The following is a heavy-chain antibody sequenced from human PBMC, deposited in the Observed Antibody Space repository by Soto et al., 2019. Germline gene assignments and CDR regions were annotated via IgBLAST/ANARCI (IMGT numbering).Heavy chain of an antibody. D-gene: IGHD6-13*01. Sequence: GASVKVSCKVSGYTLTELSMHWVRQAPGKGLEWMGGFDPEDGETIYAQKFQGRVTMTEDTSTDTAYMELSSLRSEDTAVYYCATVLIRARIAAAGYAFAIWGQGTMVTVSS. V-gene: IGHV1-24*01. CDR2: FDPEDGET. J-gene: IGHJ3*02. CDR1: GYTLTELS. CDR3: ATVLIRARIAAAGYAFAI.